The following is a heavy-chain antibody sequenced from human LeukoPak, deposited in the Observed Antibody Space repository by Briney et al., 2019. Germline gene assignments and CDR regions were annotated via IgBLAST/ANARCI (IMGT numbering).Heavy chain of an antibody. Sequence: SETLSLTCAVSGYSISSGYYWGWSRPPPGEGLEWIGNIYHTGNTYYNPSVKRRVTISGDTSKNQFSLKLSSVTAADTAVYYCARHYDSSGYSHFDYWGQGTLVTVSS. CDR3: ARHYDSSGYSHFDY. CDR2: IYHTGNT. D-gene: IGHD3-22*01. J-gene: IGHJ4*02. CDR1: GYSISSGYY. V-gene: IGHV4-38-2*01.